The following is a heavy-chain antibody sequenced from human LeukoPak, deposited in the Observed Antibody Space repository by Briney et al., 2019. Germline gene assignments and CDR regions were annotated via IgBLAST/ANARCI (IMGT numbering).Heavy chain of an antibody. Sequence: SQTLSLTCTVAGGSISSSSYYWGWIRQPPGKGLEWIGSIYYSGSTYYNPSLKRRVTISVDTSQNQFSLKLSSVTAADTAVYYCARGRSYLSHYFDYWGQGTLVTVSS. CDR1: GGSISSSSYY. V-gene: IGHV4-39*01. D-gene: IGHD3-22*01. CDR2: IYYSGST. J-gene: IGHJ4*02. CDR3: ARGRSYLSHYFDY.